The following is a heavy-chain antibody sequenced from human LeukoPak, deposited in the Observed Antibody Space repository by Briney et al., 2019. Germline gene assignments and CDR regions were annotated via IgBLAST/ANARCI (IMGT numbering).Heavy chain of an antibody. CDR1: GGSISRSTYY. CDR3: ARGHHLDY. Sequence: SETLSLTCTVPGGSISRSTYYCWIRQPPGKGLEWIGYIYYSGSTYYNPSLKSRVTISVDTSKNQFSLNLSSVTAADTAVYYCARGHHLDYWGQGTLVTVSS. V-gene: IGHV4-30-4*08. CDR2: IYYSGST. J-gene: IGHJ4*02.